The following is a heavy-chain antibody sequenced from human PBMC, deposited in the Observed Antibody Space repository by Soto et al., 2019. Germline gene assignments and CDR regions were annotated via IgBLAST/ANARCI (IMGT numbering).Heavy chain of an antibody. D-gene: IGHD6-19*01. CDR3: AREAVSGYWCDP. V-gene: IGHV4-4*07. J-gene: IGHJ5*02. CDR2: VFTSGAT. Sequence: QVQLQESGPGLLRPSDTLSLSCTVSGGSFSGYYWSWIRQPAGKGLEWIGRVFTSGATDYNPSLPSRVTVSVDTSRNQFALRLRFVTAADTAVYYGAREAVSGYWCDPWGQGTLVTVSS. CDR1: GGSFSGYY.